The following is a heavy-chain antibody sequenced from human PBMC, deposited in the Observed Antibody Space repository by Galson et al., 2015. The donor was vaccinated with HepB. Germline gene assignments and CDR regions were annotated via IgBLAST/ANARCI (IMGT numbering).Heavy chain of an antibody. D-gene: IGHD2-21*01. CDR1: GYTFSDYY. J-gene: IGHJ4*02. Sequence: VKVSCKVSGYTFSDYYIHWVQQAPGKGLEWMGLVDPQDGESRCAERFQGRITVTADTSLDTAYIELHSLRSEDTAVYYCSSLGVVGQRVVSYWGQGTLVTVSS. CDR3: SSLGVVGQRVVSY. V-gene: IGHV1-69-2*01. CDR2: VDPQDGES.